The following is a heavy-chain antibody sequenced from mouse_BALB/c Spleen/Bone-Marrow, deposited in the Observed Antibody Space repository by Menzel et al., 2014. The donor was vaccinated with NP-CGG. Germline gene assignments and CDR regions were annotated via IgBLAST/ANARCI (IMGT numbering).Heavy chain of an antibody. CDR3: ARARSTAITTWYFDV. CDR2: FAPGSGNT. J-gene: IGHJ1*01. CDR1: GYTFTSYW. Sequence: DLVKPGASVKLSCKASGYTFTSYWINWIKQRPGQGLEWIGRFAPGSGNTYYNEMFKGKATLTVDTSSSTAYIQLSSLSSEDSAVYFCARARSTAITTWYFDVWGAGTTVTVSS. D-gene: IGHD2-4*01. V-gene: IGHV1S41*01.